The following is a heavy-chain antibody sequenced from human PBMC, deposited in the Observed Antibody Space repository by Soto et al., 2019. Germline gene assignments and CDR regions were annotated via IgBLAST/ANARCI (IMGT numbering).Heavy chain of an antibody. D-gene: IGHD2-15*01. J-gene: IGHJ3*01. CDR1: GYTFTSYD. Sequence: ASVKVSCKASGYTFTSYDINWVRQATGQGLEWMGWMNPNSGNTGSAQKFQGRVSLTRNTSINTSYMELSSLTSDDTAVYYCARGLCTGGTCYGLTVDFWGQGTTVTVSS. CDR2: MNPNSGNT. V-gene: IGHV1-8*01. CDR3: ARGLCTGGTCYGLTVDF.